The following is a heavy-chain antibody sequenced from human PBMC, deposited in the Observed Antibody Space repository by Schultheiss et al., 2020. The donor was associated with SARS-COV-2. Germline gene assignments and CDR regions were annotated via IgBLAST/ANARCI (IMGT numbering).Heavy chain of an antibody. D-gene: IGHD4-17*01. CDR1: GGSISSSNW. CDR3: ARAPQYGDYRDLDY. CDR2: IYYSGST. J-gene: IGHJ4*02. Sequence: SETLSLTCAVSGGSISSSNWWSWIRQHPGKGLEWIGYIYYSGSTYYNPSLKSRVTISVDTSKNQFSLKLSSVTAADTAVYYCARAPQYGDYRDLDYWGQGTLVTVSS. V-gene: IGHV4-28*03.